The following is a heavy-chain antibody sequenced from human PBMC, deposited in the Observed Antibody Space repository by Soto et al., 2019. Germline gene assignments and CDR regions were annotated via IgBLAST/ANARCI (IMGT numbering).Heavy chain of an antibody. CDR1: GYSFTDYH. J-gene: IGHJ6*02. D-gene: IGHD2-8*01. Sequence: ASVKVSCKASGYSFTDYHIHWVRQAPGQGLEWLGRINPKSGGTSTAQKFQGWVTMTTDTSISTASMELTRLTSDDTAIYYCARGDSTDCSNGVCSFFYSQDMDVWGQGTRVTVSS. CDR2: INPKSGGT. CDR3: ARGDSTDCSNGVCSFFYSQDMDV. V-gene: IGHV1-2*04.